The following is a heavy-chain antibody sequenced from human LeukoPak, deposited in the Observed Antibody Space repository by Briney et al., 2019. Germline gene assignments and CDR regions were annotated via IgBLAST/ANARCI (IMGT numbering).Heavy chain of an antibody. D-gene: IGHD3-9*01. CDR1: GYSFTSYW. CDR2: IDPSDSYT. CDR3: ASSKYYDILTGYYNGLDC. J-gene: IGHJ4*02. V-gene: IGHV5-10-1*01. Sequence: GESLKISCKGSGYSFTSYWISWVRQMPGKGLEWMGRIDPSDSYTNYSPSFQGHVTISADKSISTAYLQWSSLKASDTAMYYCASSKYYDILTGYYNGLDCWGQGTLVTVSS.